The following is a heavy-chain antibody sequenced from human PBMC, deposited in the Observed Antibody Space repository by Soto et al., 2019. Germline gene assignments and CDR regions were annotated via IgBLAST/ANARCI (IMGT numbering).Heavy chain of an antibody. CDR3: ARAGDRETYYDFWSGYYRYYYYGMDV. J-gene: IGHJ6*02. D-gene: IGHD3-3*01. Sequence: NPSETLSLTCTVSGGSISSGGYYWSWIRQHPGKGLEWIGYIYYSGSTYYNPSLKSRVTISVDTSKNQFSLKLSSVTAADTAVYYCARAGDRETYYDFWSGYYRYYYYGMDVWGQGTTVTVSS. V-gene: IGHV4-31*03. CDR2: IYYSGST. CDR1: GGSISSGGYY.